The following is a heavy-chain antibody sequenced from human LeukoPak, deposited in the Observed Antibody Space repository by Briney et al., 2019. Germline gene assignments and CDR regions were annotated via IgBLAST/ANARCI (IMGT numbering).Heavy chain of an antibody. CDR2: ISGSGSML. J-gene: IGHJ4*02. CDR3: ARRPYSTSWYYFDY. Sequence: PGGSLRLSCAASGFTFSDYYMRWVRQAPGKGLEWVSYISGSGSMLHYADSVKGRSTISRDNAKNSLYLQMSTLRAEDTAVYYCARRPYSTSWYYFDYWGQGTLVTVSS. CDR1: GFTFSDYY. V-gene: IGHV3-11*04. D-gene: IGHD6-13*01.